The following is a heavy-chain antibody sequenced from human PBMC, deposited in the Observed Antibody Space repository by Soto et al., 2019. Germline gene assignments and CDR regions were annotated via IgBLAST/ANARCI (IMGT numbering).Heavy chain of an antibody. D-gene: IGHD3-22*01. J-gene: IGHJ4*02. CDR3: AKDRYLDHDSRGYLFDN. CDR2: ISRYGDIT. CDR1: GFTFNIYA. V-gene: IGHV3-23*01. Sequence: EVQLLESGGDLIQPGGSLRLSCAASGFTFNIYAMTWVRQAPGKGLEWVSAISRYGDITYYADSVEGRFSISRDHSKNTLYLQMNSLRAEAPAVYYCAKDRYLDHDSRGYLFDNWGQGTLVTVSS.